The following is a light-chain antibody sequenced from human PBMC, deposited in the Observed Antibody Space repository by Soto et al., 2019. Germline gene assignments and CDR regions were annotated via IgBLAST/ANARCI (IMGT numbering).Light chain of an antibody. CDR3: AAWDDSLNGVV. CDR1: NSNIGTNT. J-gene: IGLJ3*02. V-gene: IGLV1-44*01. CDR2: SSN. Sequence: QLVLTQPPSASGTPGQRVTFSCSGSNSNIGTNTVNWYQQLPGTAPKLLIYSSNQRPSGVPDRFSGSKSGTSASLTISGLQSEDEADYYCAAWDDSLNGVVFGGGTKLTVL.